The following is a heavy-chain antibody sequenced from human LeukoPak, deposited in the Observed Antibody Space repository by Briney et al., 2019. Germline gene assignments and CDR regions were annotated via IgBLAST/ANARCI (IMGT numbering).Heavy chain of an antibody. V-gene: IGHV3-30*04. CDR3: ARDRGDGDAPDAFDI. CDR1: GFTFSSYA. Sequence: GGSLRLSCAASGFTFSSYAMHWVRQAPGKGLESVAVISYDGSNKYYADSVKGRFTISRDNSKNTLYLQMNSLRAEDTAVYYCARDRGDGDAPDAFDIWGQGTMVTVSS. D-gene: IGHD4-17*01. J-gene: IGHJ3*02. CDR2: ISYDGSNK.